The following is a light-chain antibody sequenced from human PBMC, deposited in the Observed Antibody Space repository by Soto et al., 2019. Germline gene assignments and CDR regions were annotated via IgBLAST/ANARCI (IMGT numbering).Light chain of an antibody. CDR2: AAS. CDR1: QSVTNNF. J-gene: IGKJ2*01. CDR3: QQYGRSPLLYT. Sequence: EIVLTQSPGTLSLSPGEGAILSCRASQSVTNNFLAWYQQKPGQAPRLLIYAASTRAAGVPDRFSGSGSGTEFTLTITRLEPEDFAVYYCQQYGRSPLLYTFGQGTKLGVK. V-gene: IGKV3-20*01.